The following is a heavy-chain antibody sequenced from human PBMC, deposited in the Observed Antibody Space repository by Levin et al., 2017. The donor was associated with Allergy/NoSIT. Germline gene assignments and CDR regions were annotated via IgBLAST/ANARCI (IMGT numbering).Heavy chain of an antibody. CDR2: INHSGST. D-gene: IGHD2-15*01. J-gene: IGHJ4*02. CDR3: ASYCSGGSCYSRRFDY. V-gene: IGHV4-34*01. Sequence: ESLKISCAVYGGSFSGYYWSWIRQPPGKGLEWIGEINHSGSTNYNPSLKSRVTISVDTSKNQFSLKLSSVTAADTAVYYCASYCSGGSCYSRRFDYWGQGTLVTVSS. CDR1: GGSFSGYY.